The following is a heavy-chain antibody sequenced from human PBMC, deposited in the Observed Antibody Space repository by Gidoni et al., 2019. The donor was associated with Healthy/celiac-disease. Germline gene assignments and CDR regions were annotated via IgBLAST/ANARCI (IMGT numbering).Heavy chain of an antibody. CDR1: GFTFRDYY. Sequence: QVQLVESGGGLVKPGRSMSLSCAAAGFTFRDYYRGWIRQAPGKGLEWVSFISSSSSYTNYADSVKGRFTISRDNAKNSLYLQMNSLRAEDTAVYYCASEGEMGSYWGQGTLVTVSS. V-gene: IGHV3-11*06. CDR2: ISSSSSYT. D-gene: IGHD3-16*01. CDR3: ASEGEMGSY. J-gene: IGHJ4*02.